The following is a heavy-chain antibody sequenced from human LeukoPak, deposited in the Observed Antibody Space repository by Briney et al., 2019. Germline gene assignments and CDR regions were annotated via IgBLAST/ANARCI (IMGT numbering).Heavy chain of an antibody. Sequence: QPGRSLGLSCAASGFTFSSYGMHWVRQAPGKGLEWVAVISYDGSNKYYADSVKGRFTISRDNSKNTLYLQMNSLRAEDTAVYYCAKGLSPDYWGQGTLVTVSS. J-gene: IGHJ4*02. D-gene: IGHD3-16*02. CDR3: AKGLSPDY. V-gene: IGHV3-30*18. CDR2: ISYDGSNK. CDR1: GFTFSSYG.